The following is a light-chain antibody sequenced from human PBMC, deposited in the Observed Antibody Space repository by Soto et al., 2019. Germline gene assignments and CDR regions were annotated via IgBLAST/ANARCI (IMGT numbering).Light chain of an antibody. CDR3: SSYTSSSTLV. CDR2: DVS. V-gene: IGLV2-14*01. CDR1: SSDVGGYNS. Sequence: QSVLTQPASVSGSPGQSITISCTGTSSDVGGYNSVSWYQQHPGKAPKLMIYDVSNRPSGVSNRFSGSKSANTASLTISGLQAEDEADYYCSSYTSSSTLVFGTGTKLTVL. J-gene: IGLJ1*01.